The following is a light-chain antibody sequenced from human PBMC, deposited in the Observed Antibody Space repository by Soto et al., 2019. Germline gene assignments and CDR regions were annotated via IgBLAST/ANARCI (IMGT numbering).Light chain of an antibody. CDR2: QTS. CDR3: QQYNTFPYT. Sequence: DIQMTQSPSTLSASVGDRVTITCRASQSISNWLAWHQQKPGKAPQLLIHQTSSLESGVPSRFSVRGSGTEFTLTICSLQPDDFATYYCQQYNTFPYTFGQGTKLEIK. V-gene: IGKV1-5*03. CDR1: QSISNW. J-gene: IGKJ2*01.